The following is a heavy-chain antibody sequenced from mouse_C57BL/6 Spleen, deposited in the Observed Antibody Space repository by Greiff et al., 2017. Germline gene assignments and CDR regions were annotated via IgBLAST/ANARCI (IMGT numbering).Heavy chain of an antibody. CDR2: INPGSGGT. CDR1: GYAFTNYL. J-gene: IGHJ4*01. V-gene: IGHV1-54*01. D-gene: IGHD1-1*02. Sequence: QVQLQQSGAELVRPGTSVKVSCKASGYAFTNYLIEWVKQRPGQGLEWIGVINPGSGGTNYNEKFKGKATLTADKSSSTAYMQLSSLTSEDSAVYFCAGFFAGRGAMDYWGQGTSVTVSS. CDR3: AGFFAGRGAMDY.